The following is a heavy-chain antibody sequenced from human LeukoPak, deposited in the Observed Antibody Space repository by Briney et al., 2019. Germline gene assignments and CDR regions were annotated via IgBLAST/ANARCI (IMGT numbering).Heavy chain of an antibody. CDR2: IIPIFGTA. CDR1: GGTFSSYA. J-gene: IGHJ4*02. D-gene: IGHD3-22*01. V-gene: IGHV1-69*01. Sequence: GASVKVSCKASGGTFSSYAISWVRQAPGQGLEWMGGIIPIFGTANYAQKFQGRVTITADESTSTAYMELSSQRSEDTAVYYCAREYYYDSSGYYDYWGQGTLVTVSS. CDR3: AREYYYDSSGYYDY.